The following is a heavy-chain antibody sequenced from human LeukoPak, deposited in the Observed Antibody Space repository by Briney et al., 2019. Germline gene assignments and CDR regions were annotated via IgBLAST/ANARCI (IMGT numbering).Heavy chain of an antibody. D-gene: IGHD5-18*01. V-gene: IGHV3-30*04. CDR2: ISYDGSNK. CDR1: GFTFSSYA. Sequence: GGSLRLSCAASGFTFSSYAMHWVRQAPGKGLEWVAVISYDGSNKYYADSVKGRFTISRDNSKNTLYLQMNSLRAEDTAVYYCANPGYSYGGYWGQGTLVTVSS. CDR3: ANPGYSYGGY. J-gene: IGHJ4*02.